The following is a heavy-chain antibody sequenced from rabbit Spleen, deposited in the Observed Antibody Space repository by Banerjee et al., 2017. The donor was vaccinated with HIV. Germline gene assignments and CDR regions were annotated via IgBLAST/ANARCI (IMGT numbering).Heavy chain of an antibody. CDR2: IKTSSGNT. CDR1: GFSFNNNYY. CDR3: ARGVNGVAYRIEL. V-gene: IGHV1S40*01. J-gene: IGHJ4*01. Sequence: QSLEESGGGLVQPEGSLTLTCTASGFSFNNNYYMCWVRQAPGKGLEWIGCIKTSSGNTWYASWVNGRFTISKTSSTTMTLQMASLTDADTATYFCARGVNGVAYRIELWGQGTLVTVS. D-gene: IGHD6-1*01.